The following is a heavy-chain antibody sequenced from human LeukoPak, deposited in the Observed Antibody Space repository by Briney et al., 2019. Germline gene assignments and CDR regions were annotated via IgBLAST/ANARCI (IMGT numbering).Heavy chain of an antibody. CDR2: IYYSGST. CDR3: ARTTYYYGSGSFQHPYYFDY. V-gene: IGHV4-30-4*01. CDR1: GGSISSGDYY. D-gene: IGHD3-10*01. Sequence: SQTLSLTCTVSGGSISSGDYYWSWIRQPPGKGLEWFGYIYYSGSTYYNPSLKSRVTISVDTSKNQFSLKLSSVTAADTAVYYCARTTYYYGSGSFQHPYYFDYWGQGTLVTVSS. J-gene: IGHJ4*02.